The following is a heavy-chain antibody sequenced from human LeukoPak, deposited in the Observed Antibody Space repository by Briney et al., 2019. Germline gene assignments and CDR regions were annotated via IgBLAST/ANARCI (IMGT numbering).Heavy chain of an antibody. V-gene: IGHV3-7*01. Sequence: GGSLRLSCAASGFTFSTYWMSWVRQAPGEGLEWVANINQDGSAKYYVDSVKGRFTISRDNAKNSLYLQMNSLRAEDTAVYYCARLYYYDSSGYYRYYYYYMDVWGKGTTVTVSS. CDR1: GFTFSTYW. D-gene: IGHD3-22*01. CDR2: INQDGSAK. CDR3: ARLYYYDSSGYYRYYYYYMDV. J-gene: IGHJ6*03.